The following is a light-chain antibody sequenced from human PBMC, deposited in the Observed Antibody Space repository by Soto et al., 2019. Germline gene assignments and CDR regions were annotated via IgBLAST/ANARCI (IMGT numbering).Light chain of an antibody. CDR2: AAS. CDR3: QQSYSTPRLT. J-gene: IGKJ4*01. V-gene: IGKV1-39*01. CDR1: QSISSY. Sequence: DIPMTQSPSSLSASVGDRVTITCRSSQSISSYLNWYQQKPGKAPKLLIYAASSFQSGVPSRFSGSGSGTDSTFTISSRQPVDVANYYCQQSYSTPRLTFGGETKVEIK.